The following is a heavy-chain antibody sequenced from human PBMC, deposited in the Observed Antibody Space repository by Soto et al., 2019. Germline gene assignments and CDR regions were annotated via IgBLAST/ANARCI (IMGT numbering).Heavy chain of an antibody. D-gene: IGHD1-26*01. CDR2: IIPIFGTA. J-gene: IGHJ5*02. V-gene: IGHV1-69*06. CDR1: GGTFSSYA. CDR3: AREGSVGASTNWFDP. Sequence: SVKVSCKASGGTFSSYAISWVRQAPGKGLEWMGGIIPIFGTANYAQKFQGRVTITADKSTSTAYMELSSLRSEDTAVYYCAREGSVGASTNWFDPWGQGTLVTVSS.